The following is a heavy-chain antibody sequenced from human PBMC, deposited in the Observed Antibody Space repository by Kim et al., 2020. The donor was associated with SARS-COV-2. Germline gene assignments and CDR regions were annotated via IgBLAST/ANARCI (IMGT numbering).Heavy chain of an antibody. V-gene: IGHV3-72*01. Sequence: GGSLRLSCAASGFTFSDHYMDWVRQAPGKGLEWVGRTRNKAKSYSTEYAASVKGRFTISRDDSKNSLYLQMNSLKTEDTAVYYCARVDVSRYFDYWGRGTLVTVST. CDR2: TRNKAKSYST. CDR1: GFTFSDHY. CDR3: ARVDVSRYFDY. J-gene: IGHJ4*02.